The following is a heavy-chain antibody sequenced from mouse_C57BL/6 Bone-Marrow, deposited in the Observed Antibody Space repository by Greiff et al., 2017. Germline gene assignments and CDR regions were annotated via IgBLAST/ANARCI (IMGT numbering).Heavy chain of an antibody. V-gene: IGHV5-16*01. CDR3: ARGGGLLVPYFDY. Sequence: EVKLMESEGGLVQPGSSMKLSCTASGFTFSDYYMAWVRQVPEKGLEWVANINYDGSSTYYLDSLKSRFIISRDNAKNILYLQMSSLKSEDTATYYCARGGGLLVPYFDYWGQGTTLTVSS. CDR2: INYDGSST. CDR1: GFTFSDYY. J-gene: IGHJ2*01. D-gene: IGHD2-3*01.